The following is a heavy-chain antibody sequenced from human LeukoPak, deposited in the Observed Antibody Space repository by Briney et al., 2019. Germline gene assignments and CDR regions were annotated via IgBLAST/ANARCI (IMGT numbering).Heavy chain of an antibody. V-gene: IGHV3-74*01. CDR2: INSDGSDT. J-gene: IGHJ5*02. Sequence: GGSLRLSCAASGFTSSRHWMHWVRQAPGKGLQWISRINSDGSDTDYADFVKGRFTISRDNSKNTLYLQMNSLRAEDTAVYYCARSWPTDWFDPWGQGTLVTVSS. CDR1: GFTSSRHW. CDR3: ARSWPTDWFDP.